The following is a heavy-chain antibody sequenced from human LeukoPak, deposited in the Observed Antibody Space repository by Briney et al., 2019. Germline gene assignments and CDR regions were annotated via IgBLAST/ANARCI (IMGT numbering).Heavy chain of an antibody. CDR3: ARGLGEREVDY. CDR1: GGSFSGYY. CDR2: INHSGST. D-gene: IGHD3-16*01. V-gene: IGHV4-34*01. J-gene: IGHJ4*02. Sequence: SETLSLTCAVYGGSFSGYYWSWIRQPPGKGLEWIGEINHSGSTNYNPSLKSRVTISADTSKNQFSLKLSSVTAADTAVYYCARGLGEREVDYWGQGTLVTVSS.